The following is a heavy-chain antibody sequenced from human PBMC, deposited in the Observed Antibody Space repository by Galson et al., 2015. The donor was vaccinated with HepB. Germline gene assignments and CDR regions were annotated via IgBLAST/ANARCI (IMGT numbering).Heavy chain of an antibody. CDR1: GGTFSSYA. CDR2: IIPIFGTA. J-gene: IGHJ5*02. V-gene: IGHV1-69*13. D-gene: IGHD6-6*01. Sequence: SVKVSCKASGGTFSSYAISWVRQAPGQGLEWMGGIIPIFGTANYAQKFQGRVTITADESTSTAYMELSSLRSEDTAVYYCARDRLRTIAAHVGNWFDPRGQGTLVTVSS. CDR3: ARDRLRTIAAHVGNWFDP.